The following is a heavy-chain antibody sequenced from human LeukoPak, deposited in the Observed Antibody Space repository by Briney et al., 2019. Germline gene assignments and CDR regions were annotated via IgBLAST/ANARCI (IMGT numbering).Heavy chain of an antibody. CDR1: GDSLSSYY. CDR2: MYFSGNT. J-gene: IGHJ4*02. CDR3: VSDLNGYNTY. Sequence: SETLSLTCTVSGDSLSSYYWSWIRQPAGKGLEGIGRMYFSGNTNYNASLKSRVTMSVDTSKNQFSLKLSSVTAADTAVYYCVSDLNGYNTYWGQGTLVTVSS. D-gene: IGHD5-24*01. V-gene: IGHV4-4*07.